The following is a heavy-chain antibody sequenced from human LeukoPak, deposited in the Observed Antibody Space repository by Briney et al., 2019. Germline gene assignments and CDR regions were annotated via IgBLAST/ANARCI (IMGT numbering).Heavy chain of an antibody. V-gene: IGHV5-10-1*01. Sequence: GESLKISCKGSGYSFTTYWIGWVRQMPGKGLEWMGRIDPSDSETNYSPSFQGHVTISADKSISTAYLQWSSLKASDTAMYYCARLYCSGGRCYSDWYFDLRGRGTLVTVSS. CDR2: IDPSDSET. CDR1: GYSFTTYW. CDR3: ARLYCSGGRCYSDWYFDL. D-gene: IGHD2-15*01. J-gene: IGHJ2*01.